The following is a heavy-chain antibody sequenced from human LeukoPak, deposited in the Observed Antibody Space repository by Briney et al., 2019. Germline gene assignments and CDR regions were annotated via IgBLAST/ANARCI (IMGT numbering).Heavy chain of an antibody. Sequence: PGGSLRLSCGASGFTFSSYWMHWVRQAPGKGLVWVSSMSTDGSSTTYAESVRGRFTISRDNAKNTLYLQMNSLRAEDTAVYYCARGAHVLMVCAPFDYWGQGTLVTVSS. CDR2: MSTDGSST. CDR1: GFTFSSYW. CDR3: ARGAHVLMVCAPFDY. V-gene: IGHV3-74*03. D-gene: IGHD2-8*01. J-gene: IGHJ4*02.